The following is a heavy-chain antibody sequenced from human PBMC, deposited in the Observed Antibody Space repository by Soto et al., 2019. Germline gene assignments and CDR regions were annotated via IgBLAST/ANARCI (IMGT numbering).Heavy chain of an antibody. V-gene: IGHV4-59*01. CDR1: GGSISSYY. D-gene: IGHD2-2*01. J-gene: IGHJ1*01. CDR3: AGGSSLCWDCFHH. CDR2: VYNSGST. Sequence: QVQLQESGPGLVKPSETLSLTCNVSGGSISSYYWSWIRQPPGKGLEYIGHVYNSGSTIHSPSLKSRATISVDTSKNQFSLKLTSVTAADTAVYYCAGGSSLCWDCFHHWGQGILITVSS.